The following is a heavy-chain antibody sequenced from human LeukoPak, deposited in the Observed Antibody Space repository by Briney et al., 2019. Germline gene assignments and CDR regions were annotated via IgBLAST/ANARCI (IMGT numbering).Heavy chain of an antibody. CDR1: GFTFSDYY. J-gene: IGHJ4*02. CDR2: ISSSGSTI. Sequence: PGGSLRLSCAASGFTFSDYYMSWIRQAPGKGLEWVSYISSSGSTIYYADSVKGRFTISRDNAKNSLYLQMNSLRAEDTAVYYCARALQSDYYYDSSGYYYFDYWGQGTLVTVSS. V-gene: IGHV3-11*01. CDR3: ARALQSDYYYDSSGYYYFDY. D-gene: IGHD3-22*01.